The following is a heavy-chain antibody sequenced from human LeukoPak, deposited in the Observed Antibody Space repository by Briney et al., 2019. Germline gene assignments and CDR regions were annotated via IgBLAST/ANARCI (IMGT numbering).Heavy chain of an antibody. V-gene: IGHV4-59*08. CDR3: ARHASLRSGSGVFDY. CDR2: IYYSGTN. Sequence: SETLSLTCTVSVGSISTYYWSWIRQPPGKGLEWIGYIYYSGTNNYNPSLKSRVTISVDTSKNQFSLKLSSVTAADTAVYYCARHASLRSGSGVFDYWGQGTLVTVSS. D-gene: IGHD2-15*01. J-gene: IGHJ4*02. CDR1: VGSISTYY.